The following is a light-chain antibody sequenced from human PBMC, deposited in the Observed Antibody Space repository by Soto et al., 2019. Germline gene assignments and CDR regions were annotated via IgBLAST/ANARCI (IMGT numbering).Light chain of an antibody. Sequence: DIQMTQSPSTLSASVGDRVTITCRASQNINTWLAWYQQTPGKAPILLMYDASTLQSGVPSRFSGSGSEKEFTLTISSLQPDDFATYYCQQYNSQNLAFGGGTKVEI. CDR3: QQYNSQNLA. V-gene: IGKV1-5*01. CDR1: QNINTW. CDR2: DAS. J-gene: IGKJ4*01.